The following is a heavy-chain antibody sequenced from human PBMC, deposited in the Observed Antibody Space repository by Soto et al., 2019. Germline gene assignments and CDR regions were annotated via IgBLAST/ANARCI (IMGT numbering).Heavy chain of an antibody. CDR2: TSSNGVST. V-gene: IGHV3-64*01. CDR3: ARASSTVTSNFDY. D-gene: IGHD4-17*01. Sequence: GGSLRLSCVGSGFTFSSYAMHWVRQAPGKGLEYVSATSSNGVSTYYANFVKGRFTISRDNSKNTLYLQMGSLRAEDMAVYYCARASSTVTSNFDYWGQGTLVTVSS. CDR1: GFTFSSYA. J-gene: IGHJ4*02.